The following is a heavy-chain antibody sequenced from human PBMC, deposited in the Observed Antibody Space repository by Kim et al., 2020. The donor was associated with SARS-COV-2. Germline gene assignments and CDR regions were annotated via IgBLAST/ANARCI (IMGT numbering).Heavy chain of an antibody. CDR1: AYNFANYW. J-gene: IGHJ4*02. V-gene: IGHV5-10-1*01. CDR2: IDPRDSFT. Sequence: GESLKISCKSSAYNFANYWITWVRQMPGKGLEWMGRIDPRDSFTTYSPDFHGHVSISADKSIRTAYLQWSSLKTSDTAVYFCTSAADYDNWGQGTLVTVSS. D-gene: IGHD6-25*01. CDR3: TSAADYDN.